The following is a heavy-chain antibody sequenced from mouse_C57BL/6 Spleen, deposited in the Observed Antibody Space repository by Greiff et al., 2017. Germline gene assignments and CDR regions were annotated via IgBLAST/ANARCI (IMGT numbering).Heavy chain of an antibody. Sequence: DVHLVESGGGLVKPGGSLKLSCAASGFTFSDYGMHWVRQAPEKGLEWVAYISSGSSTIYYADTVKGRFTISRDNAKNTLFLQLTSLRSEDTAMYYGARGGGAMDYWGQGTSVTVSS. J-gene: IGHJ4*01. CDR3: ARGGGAMDY. CDR1: GFTFSDYG. CDR2: ISSGSSTI. V-gene: IGHV5-17*01.